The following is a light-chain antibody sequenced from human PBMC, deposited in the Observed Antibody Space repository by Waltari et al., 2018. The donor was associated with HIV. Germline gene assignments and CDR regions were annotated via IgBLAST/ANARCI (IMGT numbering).Light chain of an antibody. V-gene: IGLV1-47*01. J-gene: IGLJ2*01. CDR1: SSNIGSYY. CDR2: SNN. CDR3: AAWTDSLSGVV. Sequence: QSVMTQPPSASGTPGQRVTIYCSGSSSNIGSYYVYWYPQLPVTAPKLLIYSNNQRPSGVPDRFSGSKSGTSASLAISGLRSEDEADYYCAAWTDSLSGVVFGGGTKLSVL.